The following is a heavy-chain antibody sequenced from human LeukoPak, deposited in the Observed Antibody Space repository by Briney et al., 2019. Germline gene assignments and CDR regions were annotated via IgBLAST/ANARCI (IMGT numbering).Heavy chain of an antibody. V-gene: IGHV1-2*02. J-gene: IGHJ4*02. CDR3: ARGEAPEDK. CDR1: GYTFTGYY. CDR2: INPHTGDT. Sequence: GASVKVSCKASGYTFTGYYIHWVRQAPGQGLEWLGWINPHTGDTYHAQKFQGRVTMTSDASVNTAYLQLSRLKSDDTAIYYCARGEAPEDKWGQGSLVTVSP.